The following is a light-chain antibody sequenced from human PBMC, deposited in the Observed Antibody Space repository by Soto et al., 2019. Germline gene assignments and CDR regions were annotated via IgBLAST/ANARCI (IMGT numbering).Light chain of an antibody. CDR1: SGSIASNY. CDR2: EDD. Sequence: NFMLTQPHSVSESPGKTVTISCTHTSGSIASNYVQWYQQRPGSAPTTVIYEDDQRPSGVPDRFSGSIHASSDSASLTISGLKTEDEAVYYCQSFDSSNSVLFGGGTKVTVL. J-gene: IGLJ2*01. V-gene: IGLV6-57*04. CDR3: QSFDSSNSVL.